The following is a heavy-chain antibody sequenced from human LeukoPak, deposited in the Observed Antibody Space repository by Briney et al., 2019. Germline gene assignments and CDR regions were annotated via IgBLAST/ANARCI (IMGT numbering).Heavy chain of an antibody. J-gene: IGHJ3*02. CDR2: IYYSGST. CDR3: ARPYDSSGYYSPPAFDI. V-gene: IGHV4-31*03. Sequence: SETLSLTCTVSGGSISSGGYYWSWLRQHPGKGLEWIVYIYYSGSTYYNPSLKSRVTISVDTSKNQFSLKLSSVTAADTAVYYCARPYDSSGYYSPPAFDIWGQGTMVTVSS. D-gene: IGHD3-22*01. CDR1: GGSISSGGYY.